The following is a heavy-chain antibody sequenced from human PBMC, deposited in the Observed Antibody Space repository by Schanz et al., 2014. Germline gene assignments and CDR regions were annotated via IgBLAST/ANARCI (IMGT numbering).Heavy chain of an antibody. Sequence: EVQLLESGGGLVQPGGSLRLSCAASGFTFSSYAMSWVRQAPGKGLEYISAISNNGDSTDYADSVKGRFTISRDNSKNTLFLQMSSLRVDDMAVYYCGRAGTGMAGWYCELWGRGTLXTVSS. CDR3: GRAGTGMAGWYCEL. V-gene: IGHV3-64D*06. CDR1: GFTFSSYA. J-gene: IGHJ2*01. CDR2: ISNNGDST. D-gene: IGHD5-18*01.